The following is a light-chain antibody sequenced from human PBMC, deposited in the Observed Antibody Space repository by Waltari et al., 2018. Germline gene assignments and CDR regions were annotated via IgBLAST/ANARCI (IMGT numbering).Light chain of an antibody. Sequence: DIVLTQSPATLSLSPGARANPSCRASQSVSSYLAWYQQKPGQAPRLLIYDASNRATGIPARFSGSGSGTDFTLTISSLEPEDFAVYYCQQRSNWPLTFGGGTKVEIK. V-gene: IGKV3-11*01. CDR1: QSVSSY. CDR2: DAS. CDR3: QQRSNWPLT. J-gene: IGKJ4*01.